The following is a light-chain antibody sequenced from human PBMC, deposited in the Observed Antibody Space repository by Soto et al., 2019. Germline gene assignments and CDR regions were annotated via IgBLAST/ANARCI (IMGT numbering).Light chain of an antibody. CDR3: QHRHN. J-gene: IGKJ3*01. CDR1: QSFGRD. CDR2: AAS. Sequence: DIELTQSPATLSLSPGDRATLSCRASQSFGRDFAWYQQKPGQTPSLLIYAASNRATGIPARFSGSGSGTDFTLTISSLEPENFAVYNYQHRHNFGPGTKVEVK. V-gene: IGKV3-11*01.